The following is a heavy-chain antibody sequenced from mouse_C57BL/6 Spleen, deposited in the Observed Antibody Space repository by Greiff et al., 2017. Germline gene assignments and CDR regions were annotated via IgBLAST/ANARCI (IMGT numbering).Heavy chain of an antibody. CDR2: ISSGSSTI. V-gene: IGHV5-17*01. Sequence: EVKLVESGGGLVKPGGSLKLSCAASGFTFSDYGMHWVRQAPEKGLEWVAYISSGSSTIYYADTVKGRFTISRDNDKNTLFLKMTSLRSEDTAMYYCARGGFAYWGQGTLVTVSA. CDR1: GFTFSDYG. CDR3: ARGGFAY. J-gene: IGHJ3*01.